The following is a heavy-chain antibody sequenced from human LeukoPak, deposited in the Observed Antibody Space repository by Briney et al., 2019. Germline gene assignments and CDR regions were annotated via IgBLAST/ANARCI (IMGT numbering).Heavy chain of an antibody. J-gene: IGHJ6*03. CDR3: ARNRLIYGSGSYRYYYYYYMDV. Sequence: GESLKISCKGSGYSFTSYWIGLVRQMPGKGLEWMGIIYPGDSDTRYSPSFQGQVTISADKSISTAYLQWSSLKASDTAMYYCARNRLIYGSGSYRYYYYYYMDVWGKGTTVTVSS. CDR2: IYPGDSDT. CDR1: GYSFTSYW. V-gene: IGHV5-51*01. D-gene: IGHD3-10*01.